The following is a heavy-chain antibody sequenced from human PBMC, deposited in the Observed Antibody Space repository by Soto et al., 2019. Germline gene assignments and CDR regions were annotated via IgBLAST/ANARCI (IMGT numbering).Heavy chain of an antibody. Sequence: GASLKISCKGSGYSFTSYWIGWVRQMPGKGLEWMGIIYPGDSDTRYSPSFQGQVTISADKSISTAYLQWSSLKASDTAMYYCARGRSSSWFRGGGTCFDYWGQGTLVTVSS. CDR3: ARGRSSSWFRGGGTCFDY. CDR1: GYSFTSYW. J-gene: IGHJ4*02. V-gene: IGHV5-51*01. CDR2: IYPGDSDT. D-gene: IGHD6-13*01.